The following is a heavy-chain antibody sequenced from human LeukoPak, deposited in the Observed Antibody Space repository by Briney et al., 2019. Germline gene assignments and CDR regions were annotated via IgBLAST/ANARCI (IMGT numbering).Heavy chain of an antibody. J-gene: IGHJ4*02. D-gene: IGHD1-26*01. CDR2: ISSSSSYI. Sequence: GGSLRLSCAASGFTFSSYSMNWVRQAPGKGLEWVSSISSSSSYIYYADSVKGRFTISRDNAKNSLYLQMNSLRAEDTAVYYCARVMGLVGANDYWGQGTLVTVSS. V-gene: IGHV3-21*01. CDR3: ARVMGLVGANDY. CDR1: GFTFSSYS.